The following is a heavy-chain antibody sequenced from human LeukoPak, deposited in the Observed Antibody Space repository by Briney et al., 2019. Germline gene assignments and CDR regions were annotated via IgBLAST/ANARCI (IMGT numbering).Heavy chain of an antibody. V-gene: IGHV3-30-3*01. CDR3: ATLVPADY. D-gene: IGHD6-13*01. J-gene: IGHJ4*02. CDR2: ISYDGSNK. Sequence: GGSLRLSCAASGFTFSSYAMHWVRQAPGKGLEWVAVISYDGSNKYYADSVKGRFTISRDNSKNTLYLQMNSLRAEDTAVYYCATLVPADYWGQGTLVTVSS. CDR1: GFTFSSYA.